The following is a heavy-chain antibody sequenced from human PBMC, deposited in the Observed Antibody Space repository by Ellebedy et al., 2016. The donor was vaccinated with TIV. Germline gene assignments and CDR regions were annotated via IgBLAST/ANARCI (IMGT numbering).Heavy chain of an antibody. V-gene: IGHV3-9*01. D-gene: IGHD5-24*01. CDR2: ISWNSGSI. Sequence: PGGSLRLSCAASGFTFDDYAMHWVRQAPGKGLEWVSGISWNSGSIGYADSVKGRFTISRDNAKNSLYLQMNSLRAEDTALYYCAKDLEDGYNYYYYGMDVWGQGTTVTVSS. CDR3: AKDLEDGYNYYYYGMDV. CDR1: GFTFDDYA. J-gene: IGHJ6*02.